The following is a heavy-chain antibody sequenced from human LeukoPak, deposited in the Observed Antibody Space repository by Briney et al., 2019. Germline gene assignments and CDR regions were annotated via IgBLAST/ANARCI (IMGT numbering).Heavy chain of an antibody. V-gene: IGHV3-7*01. CDR1: GFTFSSYW. J-gene: IGHJ4*02. D-gene: IGHD3-10*01. Sequence: GGSLRLSCAASGFTFSSYWMSWVCQAPGKGLEWVANIKQDGSEKYYVDSVKGRFTISRDNAKNSLYLQMNSLRAEDTAVYYCARVTMVRGVTPGYFDYWGQGTLVTVSS. CDR2: IKQDGSEK. CDR3: ARVTMVRGVTPGYFDY.